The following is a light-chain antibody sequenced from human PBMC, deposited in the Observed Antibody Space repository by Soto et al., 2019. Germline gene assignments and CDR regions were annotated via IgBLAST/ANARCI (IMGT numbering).Light chain of an antibody. CDR3: QQRSNWPRT. CDR1: QSVSSN. CDR2: GAS. V-gene: IGKV3-15*01. Sequence: ELVMTHSTSTLSVSAGARATLSCRASQSVSSNLAWYQQKPGQAPRLLIYGASTRATGIPARFSGSGSGTDFTLTISSLEPEDFAVYYCQQRSNWPRTFGQGTKV. J-gene: IGKJ1*01.